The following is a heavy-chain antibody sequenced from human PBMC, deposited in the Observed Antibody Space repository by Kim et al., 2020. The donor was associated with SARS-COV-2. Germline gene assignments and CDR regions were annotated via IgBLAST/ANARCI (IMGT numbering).Heavy chain of an antibody. V-gene: IGHV3-48*04. J-gene: IGHJ6*02. Sequence: GGSLRLSCAASGFTFSSYSMNWVRQAPGKGLEWVSYISSSSSTIYYADSVKGRFTISRDNAKNSLYLQMNSLRAEDTAVYYCARENMSSSWYVPYGMDVWGQGTTVTVSS. CDR1: GFTFSSYS. CDR2: ISSSSSTI. D-gene: IGHD6-13*01. CDR3: ARENMSSSWYVPYGMDV.